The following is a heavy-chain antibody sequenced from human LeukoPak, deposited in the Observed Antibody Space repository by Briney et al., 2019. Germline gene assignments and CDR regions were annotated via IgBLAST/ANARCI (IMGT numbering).Heavy chain of an antibody. V-gene: IGHV3-33*01. D-gene: IGHD1-26*01. CDR3: ARDPYSFDY. CDR2: IWYDGSKE. Sequence: QTGGSLRLSCEASGFTFPSYGMHWVRQAPGKGLEWVAVIWYDGSKEYYADSVTGRFTISRDNSKNTLYLQMNSLRAEDTAVYYCARDPYSFDYWGQGTLVTVSS. J-gene: IGHJ4*02. CDR1: GFTFPSYG.